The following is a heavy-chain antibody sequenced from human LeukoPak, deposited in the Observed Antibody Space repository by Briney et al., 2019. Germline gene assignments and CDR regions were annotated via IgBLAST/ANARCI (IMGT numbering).Heavy chain of an antibody. Sequence: GGSLRLSCAASGFTFSNYGMHWVRQAPGKGLEWVAYIQYDGSNEQYAHSVKGRFRISRDSSKNILYLQMSSLRAEDTAIYYCARDQDWGSFDIWGQGTMVTVSS. CDR2: IQYDGSNE. CDR3: ARDQDWGSFDI. D-gene: IGHD7-27*01. J-gene: IGHJ3*02. CDR1: GFTFSNYG. V-gene: IGHV3-30*02.